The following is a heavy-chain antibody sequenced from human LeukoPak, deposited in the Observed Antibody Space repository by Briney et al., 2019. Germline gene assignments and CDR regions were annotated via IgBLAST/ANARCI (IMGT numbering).Heavy chain of an antibody. Sequence: PGRSLRLSCAASGFTFSSYAMHWVRQAPGKGLEWVAVISYDGSNKYYADSVKGRFTISRDNSKNTLYLQMNSLRAEDTAVYYCARDVYYYGSGSSVGWGQGTLVTVSS. D-gene: IGHD3-10*01. V-gene: IGHV3-30*04. CDR3: ARDVYYYGSGSSVG. J-gene: IGHJ4*02. CDR2: ISYDGSNK. CDR1: GFTFSSYA.